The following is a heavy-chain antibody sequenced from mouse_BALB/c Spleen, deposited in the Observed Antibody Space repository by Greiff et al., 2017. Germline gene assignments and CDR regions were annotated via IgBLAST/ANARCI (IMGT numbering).Heavy chain of an antibody. Sequence: EVNLVESGGGLVQPGGSRKLSCAASGFTFSSFGMHWVRQAPEKGLEWVAYISSGGGTIYYADTVKGRFTISRDNPKNTLFMQMTSLRSEDTAMYYCARDYGYDYAMDYWGQGTSVTVSS. V-gene: IGHV5-17*02. CDR3: ARDYGYDYAMDY. J-gene: IGHJ4*01. CDR1: GFTFSSFG. CDR2: ISSGGGTI. D-gene: IGHD1-2*01.